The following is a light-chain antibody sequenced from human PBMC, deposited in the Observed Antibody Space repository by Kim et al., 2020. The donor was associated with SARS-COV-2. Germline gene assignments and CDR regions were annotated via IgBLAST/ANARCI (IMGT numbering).Light chain of an antibody. CDR3: QQYGRS. CDR2: GAS. J-gene: IGKJ3*01. Sequence: EIVLTQSPGTLSLSPGERATLSCRASQSVSSSYLAWYQQKPGQAPRLLIYGASSRATGIPDRFSGSGSGTDFTLTISRLEPEDFVVYYCQQYGRSFGPGTKVDIK. CDR1: QSVSSSY. V-gene: IGKV3-20*01.